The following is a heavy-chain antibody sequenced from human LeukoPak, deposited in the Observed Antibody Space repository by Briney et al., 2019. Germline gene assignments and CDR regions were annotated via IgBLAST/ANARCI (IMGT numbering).Heavy chain of an antibody. J-gene: IGHJ4*02. Sequence: GGSLRLSCAASGFTFSSYEMNWVRQAPGKGLEWVSYISSGSTIYDADSVKGRFTISRDNAKNSLYLQMNSLRAEDTAVYYCARESIAVAGAPFDYWGQRTLVTVSS. CDR3: ARESIAVAGAPFDY. V-gene: IGHV3-48*03. CDR1: GFTFSSYE. D-gene: IGHD6-19*01. CDR2: ISSGSTI.